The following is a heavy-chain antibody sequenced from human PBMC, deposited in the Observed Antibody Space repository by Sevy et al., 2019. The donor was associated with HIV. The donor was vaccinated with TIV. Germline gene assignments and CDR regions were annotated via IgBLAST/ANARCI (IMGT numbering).Heavy chain of an antibody. CDR3: ARDLGRYGGNSIDY. J-gene: IGHJ4*02. CDR2: ISADSGNS. V-gene: IGHV1-18*01. D-gene: IGHD2-21*02. CDR1: GYPFSSYG. Sequence: ASVKVSCKASGYPFSSYGISWVRQAPGQGLEWMGWISADSGNSNYALNLQGRVTMTTDTSTSTAYMELRSLRFDDTAVYYCARDLGRYGGNSIDYWGQGTLVTVSS.